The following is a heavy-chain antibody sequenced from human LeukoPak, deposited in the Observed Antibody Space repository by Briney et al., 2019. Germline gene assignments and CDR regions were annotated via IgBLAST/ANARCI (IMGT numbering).Heavy chain of an antibody. CDR3: AKDVGELPNWFDP. CDR1: GFTVSSNY. CDR2: IYSGGST. J-gene: IGHJ5*02. Sequence: GGSLRLSCAASGFTVSSNYMSWVRQAPGKGLEWVSVIYSGGSTYYADSVKGRFTISRDNSKNTLYLQMNSLRAEDTAVYYCAKDVGELPNWFDPWGQGTLVTVSS. V-gene: IGHV3-66*01. D-gene: IGHD3-10*01.